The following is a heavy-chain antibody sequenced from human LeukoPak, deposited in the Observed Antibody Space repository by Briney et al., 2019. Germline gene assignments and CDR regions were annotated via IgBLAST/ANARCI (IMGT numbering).Heavy chain of an antibody. CDR2: IKQDGSEK. J-gene: IGHJ4*02. CDR1: GLTFSSYW. V-gene: IGHV3-7*04. D-gene: IGHD6-13*01. Sequence: GGPLRLSCAASGLTFSSYWMSWVRQAPGKGLEWVANIKQDGSEKYYVDSVKGRFTISRDNAKNSLYLQMNSLRAEDTAVYYCARGQQLGLWGQGTLVTVSS. CDR3: ARGQQLGL.